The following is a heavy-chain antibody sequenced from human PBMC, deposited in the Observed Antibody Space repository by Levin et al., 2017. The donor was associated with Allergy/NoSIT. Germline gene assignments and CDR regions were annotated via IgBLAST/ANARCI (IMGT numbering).Heavy chain of an antibody. D-gene: IGHD3-22*01. CDR3: AKIDDSSGTKDY. Sequence: GGSLRLSCAASGFTFSSYGMHWVRQAPGKGLEWVAVISYDGSNKYYADSVKGRFTISRDNSKNTLYLQMNSLRAEDTAVYYCAKIDDSSGTKDYWGQGTLVTVSS. CDR2: ISYDGSNK. J-gene: IGHJ4*02. CDR1: GFTFSSYG. V-gene: IGHV3-30*18.